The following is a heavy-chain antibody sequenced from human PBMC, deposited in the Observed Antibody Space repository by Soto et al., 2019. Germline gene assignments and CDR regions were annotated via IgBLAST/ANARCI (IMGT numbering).Heavy chain of an antibody. J-gene: IGHJ6*02. D-gene: IGHD2-15*01. CDR3: ARDREGFFCSGGSCYSGVYGMDV. Sequence: PSETLSLTCTVSGGSISSYYWSWIRQPPGTGLEWIGYIYYSGSTNYNPSLKSRVTISVGTSKNQFSLKLSSVTAADTAVYYCARDREGFFCSGGSCYSGVYGMDVWGQGTTVTVSS. CDR2: IYYSGST. V-gene: IGHV4-59*01. CDR1: GGSISSYY.